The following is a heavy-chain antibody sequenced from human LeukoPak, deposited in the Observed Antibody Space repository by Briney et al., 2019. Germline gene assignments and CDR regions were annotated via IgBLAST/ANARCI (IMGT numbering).Heavy chain of an antibody. CDR1: GFTLSSYS. CDR3: ARDSTPGYTAGFYFDL. CDR2: ISRAATTM. J-gene: IGHJ4*02. V-gene: IGHV3-48*03. Sequence: GGSLRLSCAASGFTLSSYSMNWVRQAPGKGLEWVSFISRAATTMFYADSVKGRFTITRGNAQNSLYLQLDSLRVEDTAVYYCARDSTPGYTAGFYFDLWGQGTLVTVSS. D-gene: IGHD5-18*01.